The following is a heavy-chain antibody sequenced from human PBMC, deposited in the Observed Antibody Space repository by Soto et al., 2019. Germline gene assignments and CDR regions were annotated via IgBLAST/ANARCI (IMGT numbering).Heavy chain of an antibody. Sequence: ASVKVSCKASGYTFTSYGISWVRQAPGQGLEWMGWISAYNGNTNYAQKLQGRVTMTTDTSTSTAYMEVRSLRSDDTAVYYCAGALGTSRYCSGGSCYDADAFDIWGQGTTVTVSS. J-gene: IGHJ3*02. CDR1: GYTFTSYG. D-gene: IGHD2-15*01. V-gene: IGHV1-18*01. CDR3: AGALGTSRYCSGGSCYDADAFDI. CDR2: ISAYNGNT.